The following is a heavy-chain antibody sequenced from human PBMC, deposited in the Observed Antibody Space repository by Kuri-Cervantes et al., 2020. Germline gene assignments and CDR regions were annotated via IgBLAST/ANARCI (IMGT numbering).Heavy chain of an antibody. D-gene: IGHD4-17*01. CDR3: ARGRRRQYYGDYYYFDY. CDR2: IYHSGST. Sequence: SETLSLTCAVFGYSISSGYFWGWIRQPPGKGLEWIGIIYHSGSTNYNPSLKSRVTISVDTSKNQFSLKLSSVTAADTAVYYCARGRRRQYYGDYYYFDYWGQGTLVTVSS. CDR1: GYSISSGYF. J-gene: IGHJ4*02. V-gene: IGHV4-38-2*01.